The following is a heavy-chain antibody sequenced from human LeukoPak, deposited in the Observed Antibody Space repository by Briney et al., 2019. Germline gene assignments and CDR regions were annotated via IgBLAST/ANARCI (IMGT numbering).Heavy chain of an antibody. Sequence: ASVKVSCKASGYTFTGYYMHWVRQAPGQGLEWMGWINPNSGGTNYAQKFQGRVTMTRDTSISTAYMELSRLRSDDTAVYYCARDNEYYYGSGRSWFDPWGQGTLVTVSS. V-gene: IGHV1-2*02. D-gene: IGHD3-10*01. CDR2: INPNSGGT. J-gene: IGHJ5*02. CDR3: ARDNEYYYGSGRSWFDP. CDR1: GYTFTGYY.